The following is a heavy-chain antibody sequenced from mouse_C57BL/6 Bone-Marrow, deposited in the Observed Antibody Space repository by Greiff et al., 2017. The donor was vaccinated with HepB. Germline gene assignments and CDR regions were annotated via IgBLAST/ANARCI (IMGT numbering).Heavy chain of an antibody. CDR2: INYDGSST. J-gene: IGHJ4*01. CDR1: GFTFSDYY. D-gene: IGHD3-2*02. Sequence: EVKLVDSEGGLVQPGSSMKLSCTASGFTFSDYYMAWVRQVPEKGLEWVANINYDGSSTYYLDSLKSRFIISRDNAKNILYLQMSSLKSEDTATYYCARELDSSGYYAMDYWGQGTSVTVSS. CDR3: ARELDSSGYYAMDY. V-gene: IGHV5-16*01.